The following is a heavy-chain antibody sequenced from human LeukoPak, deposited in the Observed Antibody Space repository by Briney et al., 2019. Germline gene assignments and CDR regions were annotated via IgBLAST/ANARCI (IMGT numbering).Heavy chain of an antibody. CDR2: IYYSGRT. V-gene: IGHV4-59*01. Sequence: SETLSLTCTVSGGSISNYYWSWIRQPPGKGLEWIGYIYYSGRTRYNPSLKSRVTISVDTSKNQFSLNLSSVTAADTAVYYCARGNSYYDSSDYFPWESFQHWGQGTLVTVSS. J-gene: IGHJ1*01. CDR3: ARGNSYYDSSDYFPWESFQH. D-gene: IGHD3-22*01. CDR1: GGSISNYY.